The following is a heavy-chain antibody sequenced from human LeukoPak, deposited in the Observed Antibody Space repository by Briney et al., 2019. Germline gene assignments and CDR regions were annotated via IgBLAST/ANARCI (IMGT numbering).Heavy chain of an antibody. CDR3: ARESGDTRTVYSFDF. CDR1: GDSISSYSYY. D-gene: IGHD3/OR15-3a*01. J-gene: IGHJ4*01. V-gene: IGHV4-39*07. Sequence: LETLSLTCTVSGDSISSYSYYWAWIRQPPGKGLEWIGSILFRGATYYNPSLKPRIIMSVDTSQNHFSLKLTSVTAADTAVYFCARESGDTRTVYSFDFWGRGTLITVSS. CDR2: ILFRGAT.